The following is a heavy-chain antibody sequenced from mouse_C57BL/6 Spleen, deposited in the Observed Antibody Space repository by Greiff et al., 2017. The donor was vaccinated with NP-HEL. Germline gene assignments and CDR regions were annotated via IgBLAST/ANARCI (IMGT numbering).Heavy chain of an antibody. V-gene: IGHV5-9-1*02. D-gene: IGHD2-2*01. CDR1: GFTFSSYA. Sequence: DVQLVESGEGLVKPGGSLKLSCAASGFTFSSYAMSWVRQTPEKRLEWVAYISSGGDYIYYADTVKGRFTISRDNARNTLYLQMSSLKSEDTAMYYCTRGPDLLWLRRGFAYWGQGTLVTVSA. J-gene: IGHJ3*01. CDR3: TRGPDLLWLRRGFAY. CDR2: ISSGGDYI.